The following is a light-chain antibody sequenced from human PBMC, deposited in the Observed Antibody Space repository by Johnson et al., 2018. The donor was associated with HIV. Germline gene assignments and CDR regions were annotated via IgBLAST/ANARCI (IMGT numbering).Light chain of an antibody. CDR1: SSNIGNNF. CDR2: DNN. CDR3: GTWDSSLNVEV. V-gene: IGLV1-51*01. J-gene: IGLJ1*01. Sequence: QSILTQPPSVSAAPGQKVTISCSGSSSNIGNNFVSWYQQLPGRAPKLLIYDNNKRPSGIPDRFSGSKSGTSATLGIAGLQTGDEADYYCGTWDSSLNVEVFGTGTRVTVL.